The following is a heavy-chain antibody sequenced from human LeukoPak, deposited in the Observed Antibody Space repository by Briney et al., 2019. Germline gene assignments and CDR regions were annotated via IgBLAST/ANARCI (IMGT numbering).Heavy chain of an antibody. Sequence: GGSLRLSCAASGFTFRSSGMHWVRQAPGKGLEWVAAIPYDGTSKYYMDSVKGRFTISRDNSRNTVYLQMSSLRTEDTAVYYCVGDTGGTSLSNWFDPWGQGTPLTVSS. J-gene: IGHJ5*02. CDR2: IPYDGTSK. CDR3: VGDTGGTSLSNWFDP. D-gene: IGHD2-8*02. CDR1: GFTFRSSG. V-gene: IGHV3-33*05.